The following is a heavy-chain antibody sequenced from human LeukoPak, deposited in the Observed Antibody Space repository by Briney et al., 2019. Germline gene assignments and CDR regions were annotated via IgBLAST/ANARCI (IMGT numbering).Heavy chain of an antibody. J-gene: IGHJ5*02. D-gene: IGHD2-15*01. CDR3: AGDATGFPNWFDR. CDR1: GFTLSSYV. Sequence: PGGSLRLSCAASGFTLSSYVMSWVRQAPGKGLEWVSAIGGSGDPTYYADSVKGRFTISRDSSRNTMFLQMSGLRVEDTALYYCAGDATGFPNWFDRWGQGTLVTVSP. CDR2: IGGSGDPT. V-gene: IGHV3-23*01.